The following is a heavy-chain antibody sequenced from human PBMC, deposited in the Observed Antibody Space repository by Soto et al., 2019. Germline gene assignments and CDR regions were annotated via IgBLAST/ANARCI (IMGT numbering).Heavy chain of an antibody. Sequence: QLQLQESGPGLVKPSETLSLTCTVSGGSISSSSYHWGWIRQPPGKGLEWIGSIYYSERTYYNPSLRSRVTISVDTSKNQFSLKLSSVTAADTAVFYCARHNIAETGAGYFDYWGQGSLVTVSS. CDR1: GGSISSSSYH. V-gene: IGHV4-39*01. CDR2: IYYSERT. D-gene: IGHD6-13*01. CDR3: ARHNIAETGAGYFDY. J-gene: IGHJ4*02.